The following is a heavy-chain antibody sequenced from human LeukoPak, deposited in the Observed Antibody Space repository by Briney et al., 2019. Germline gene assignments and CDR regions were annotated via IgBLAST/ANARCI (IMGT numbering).Heavy chain of an antibody. CDR3: AKDRSSIVVVPAAIQN. J-gene: IGHJ4*02. CDR2: ISGSGGST. D-gene: IGHD2-2*02. V-gene: IGHV3-23*01. CDR1: GFTFSSYS. Sequence: PGGSLRLSCAASGFTFSSYSMNWVRQAPGKGLEWVSAISGSGGSTYYADSVKGRFTISRDNSKNTLYLQMNSLRAEDTAVYYCAKDRSSIVVVPAAIQNWGQGTLVTVSS.